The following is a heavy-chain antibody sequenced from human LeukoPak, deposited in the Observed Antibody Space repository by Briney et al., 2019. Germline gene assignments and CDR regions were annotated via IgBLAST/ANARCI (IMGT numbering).Heavy chain of an antibody. J-gene: IGHJ4*02. CDR1: GYTFTSYG. Sequence: ASVKVSCKASGYTFTSYGISWVRQAPGQGLEWMGWISAYNGNTNYAQKLQGRVTMTTDTSTSTAYMELRSLRSDDTAVYYCARDGKKNYYDRSGYYFDYRGQGTLVTVSS. V-gene: IGHV1-18*01. CDR3: ARDGKKNYYDRSGYYFDY. CDR2: ISAYNGNT. D-gene: IGHD3-22*01.